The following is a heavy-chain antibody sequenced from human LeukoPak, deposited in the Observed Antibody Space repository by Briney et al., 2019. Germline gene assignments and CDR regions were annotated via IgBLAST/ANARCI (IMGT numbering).Heavy chain of an antibody. CDR3: AKDLSPFWSGYYATSACMDV. V-gene: IGHV3-30*02. CDR2: IPYDGSNK. Sequence: PGGSLRLSCAAPGFTFSSYGMHWVRQAPGKGLEWVAFIPYDGSNKYYADSVKGRFTISRDNSKNTLYLQMNSLRAEDTAVYYCAKDLSPFWSGYYATSACMDVWGKGTTVTVSS. J-gene: IGHJ6*03. D-gene: IGHD3-3*01. CDR1: GFTFSSYG.